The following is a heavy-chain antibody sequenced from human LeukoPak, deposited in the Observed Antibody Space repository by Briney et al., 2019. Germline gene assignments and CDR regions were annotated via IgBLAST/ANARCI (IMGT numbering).Heavy chain of an antibody. CDR3: ARAGTKAYYFDY. CDR2: MNPNSGNT. D-gene: IGHD2-8*01. V-gene: IGHV1-8*03. Sequence: ASVKVSCKASGYTFPSYDINWVRQATGQGLEWMGWMNPNSGNTGYAQKFQGRVTITRNTSISTAYMELSSLRSEDTAVYYCARAGTKAYYFDYWGQGTLVTVSS. CDR1: GYTFPSYD. J-gene: IGHJ4*02.